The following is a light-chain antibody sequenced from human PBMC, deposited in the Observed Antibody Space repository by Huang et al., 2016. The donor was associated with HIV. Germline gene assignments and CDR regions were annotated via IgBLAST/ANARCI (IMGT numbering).Light chain of an antibody. CDR3: QQYHGVPWT. V-gene: IGKV1-NL1*01. J-gene: IGKJ1*01. CDR1: QGISNS. CDR2: AAS. Sequence: DIQMTQSPSSLPASVGDRVAITCRARQGISNSLAWFQQKPGKAPKLLLDAASRLEGGVTSRFSGSGSGTVYTLTISSLQPEDVAIYHCQQYHGVPWTFGQGTKVEVK.